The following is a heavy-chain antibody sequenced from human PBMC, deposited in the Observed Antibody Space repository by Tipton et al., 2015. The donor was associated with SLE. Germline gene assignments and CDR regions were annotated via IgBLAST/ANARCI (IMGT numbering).Heavy chain of an antibody. CDR3: ARGQGDIVLMVYAYYFDY. Sequence: TLSLTCTVSGGSISSYYWSWIRQPPGKGLEWIGYIYYIGSTNYNPSLKSRVTISVDTSKNQFSLKLSSVTAADTAVYYCARGQGDIVLMVYAYYFDYWGQGTLVTVSS. D-gene: IGHD2-8*01. CDR1: GGSISSYY. J-gene: IGHJ4*02. CDR2: IYYIGST. V-gene: IGHV4-59*12.